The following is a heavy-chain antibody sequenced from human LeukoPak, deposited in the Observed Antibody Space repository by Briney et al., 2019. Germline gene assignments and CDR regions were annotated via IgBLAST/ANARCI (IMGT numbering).Heavy chain of an antibody. CDR1: GGSISSTTYD. CDR2: IYYSGST. Sequence: SETLSLTCTVSGGSISSTTYDWGWIRQPPGKGLELIGSIYYSGSTYYNPSLKSRVTISVDTSKKQFSLKLSSVTAADSAVYYCARHYPPSGRIDYWGQGTLVTVSS. V-gene: IGHV4-39*01. J-gene: IGHJ4*02. D-gene: IGHD6-25*01. CDR3: ARHYPPSGRIDY.